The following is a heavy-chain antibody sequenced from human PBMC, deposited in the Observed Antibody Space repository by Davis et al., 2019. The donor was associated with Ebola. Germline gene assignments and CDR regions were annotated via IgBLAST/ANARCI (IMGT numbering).Heavy chain of an antibody. CDR1: GFTFNDYA. Sequence: PGGSLRLSCAASGFTFNDYAMHWVRQAPGKGLEWVSSISWNSGNIAYADSVKGRFTMSRDNAKNSLYLQMNSLRAEDTALYYCTKDQYSNGWYRGRGGWFDPWGQGTLVTVSS. CDR2: ISWNSGNI. V-gene: IGHV3-9*01. D-gene: IGHD6-19*01. J-gene: IGHJ5*02. CDR3: TKDQYSNGWYRGRGGWFDP.